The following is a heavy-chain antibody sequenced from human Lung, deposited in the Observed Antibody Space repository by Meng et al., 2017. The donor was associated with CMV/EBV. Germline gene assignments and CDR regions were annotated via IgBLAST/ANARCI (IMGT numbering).Heavy chain of an antibody. J-gene: IGHJ5*02. CDR3: ARGRRGGFLEWLLSGNWFDP. D-gene: IGHD3-3*01. CDR2: INHSGST. V-gene: IGHV4-34*01. Sequence: SETXSLXCAVYGGSFSGYYWSWIRQPPGKGLEWIGEINHSGSTNYNPSLKSRVTISVDTSKNQFSLKLSSVTAADTAVYYCARGRRGGFLEWLLSGNWFDPXGRGXLVTFSS. CDR1: GGSFSGYY.